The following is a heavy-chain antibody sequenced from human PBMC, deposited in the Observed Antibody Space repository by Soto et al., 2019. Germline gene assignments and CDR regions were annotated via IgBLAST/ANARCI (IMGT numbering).Heavy chain of an antibody. D-gene: IGHD6-13*01. CDR3: AIGIAAAEFDY. CDR2: INSDGSST. J-gene: IGHJ4*02. CDR1: GFTFSSYW. Sequence: PGGSLRLSCAASGFTFSSYWMHWVRQAPGKGLVWVSRINSDGSSTSYADSVKGRFTISRDNAKNTLYLQMNSLRAEDTAVYYCAIGIAAAEFDYWGQGTLVTVSS. V-gene: IGHV3-74*01.